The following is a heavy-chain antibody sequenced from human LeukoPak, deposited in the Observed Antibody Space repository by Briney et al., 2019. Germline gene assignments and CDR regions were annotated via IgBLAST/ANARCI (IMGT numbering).Heavy chain of an antibody. CDR3: ACAREGGYGGFANFNF. J-gene: IGHJ4*02. CDR1: GFTFSSYW. D-gene: IGHD5-12*01. Sequence: GGSLRLSCTASGFTFSSYWMSWVRQAPGKGLEWVASIKHDGSERYYVDSVKGRFTIYRDNAKNSLYLQMSMLRADDTACYYCACAREGGYGGFANFNFGGQGTLVTVSS. CDR2: IKHDGSER. V-gene: IGHV3-7*03.